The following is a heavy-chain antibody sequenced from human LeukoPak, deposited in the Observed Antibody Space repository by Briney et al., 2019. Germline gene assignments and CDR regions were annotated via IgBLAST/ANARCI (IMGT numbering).Heavy chain of an antibody. V-gene: IGHV3-66*01. CDR3: ARIFSYFAFDI. J-gene: IGHJ3*02. CDR1: GFTVSNNY. D-gene: IGHD3-3*01. Sequence: GGSLRLSCAASGFTVSNNYMSWGRQAPGKGLEWVSVVYSGGGTYYADSVRGRFTISRDNSKNTLYLQMNSLRAEDTAVYYCARIFSYFAFDIWGQGTMVTVSS. CDR2: VYSGGGT.